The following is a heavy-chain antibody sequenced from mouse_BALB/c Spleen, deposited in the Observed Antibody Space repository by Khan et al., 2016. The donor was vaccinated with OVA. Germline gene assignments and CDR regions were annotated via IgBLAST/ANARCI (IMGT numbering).Heavy chain of an antibody. J-gene: IGHJ4*01. D-gene: IGHD2-14*01. CDR3: ARRTTGYAMDY. V-gene: IGHV1-4*01. CDR1: GYTFTSYT. CDR2: INPRSGYT. Sequence: QVQLQQSGAELARPGASVKMSCRASGYTFTSYTIHWVQQRPGQGLEWIGYINPRSGYTNYNQKFKDKATLTADKSSSTAYMQLSSLTSEDSAVYYCARRTTGYAMDYGGQGTSVTVSS.